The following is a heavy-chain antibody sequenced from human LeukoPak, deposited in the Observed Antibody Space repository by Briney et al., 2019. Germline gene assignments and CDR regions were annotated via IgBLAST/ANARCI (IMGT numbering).Heavy chain of an antibody. V-gene: IGHV3-30*04. J-gene: IGHJ6*04. Sequence: GRSLRLSCAASGFTFSSYAVHWVRQAPGKGLEWVAVISYGGSNKYYADSVKGRFTISRDNSKDTLYLQMNSLRAEDTAVYYCARDEALAYCGGDCQTVGYYGMDVWGKGTTVTVSS. CDR1: GFTFSSYA. CDR3: ARDEALAYCGGDCQTVGYYGMDV. CDR2: ISYGGSNK. D-gene: IGHD2-21*02.